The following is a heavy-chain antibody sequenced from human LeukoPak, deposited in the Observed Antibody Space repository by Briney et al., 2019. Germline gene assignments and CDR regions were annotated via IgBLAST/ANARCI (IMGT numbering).Heavy chain of an antibody. Sequence: ASVKVSCKASGYTFSGNYMHWVRQAPGQGLQWMGWIIPKSGVTNYAQTFQGRVTMTRDTSISTAYMELSSLRSDDTAVYYCARLANGDRNFDYWGQGTLVTVSS. CDR3: ARLANGDRNFDY. J-gene: IGHJ4*02. V-gene: IGHV1-2*02. CDR1: GYTFSGNY. CDR2: IIPKSGVT. D-gene: IGHD4-17*01.